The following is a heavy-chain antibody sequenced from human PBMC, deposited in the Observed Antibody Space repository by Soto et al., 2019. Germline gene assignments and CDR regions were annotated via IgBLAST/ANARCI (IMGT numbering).Heavy chain of an antibody. J-gene: IGHJ3*02. CDR3: ARDRLAAAAAEVAFDI. D-gene: IGHD6-13*01. Sequence: QVQLQESGPGLVKPSETLSLTCTVSGGSIRTYYWSWIRQPPGKGLEWIGYIYYSGSTNYNPSLNSRVTISVDTSKLPVSLTLNSVTAADTAVYYFARDRLAAAAAEVAFDIWGQVTMVTVSS. CDR1: GGSIRTYY. CDR2: IYYSGST. V-gene: IGHV4-59*01.